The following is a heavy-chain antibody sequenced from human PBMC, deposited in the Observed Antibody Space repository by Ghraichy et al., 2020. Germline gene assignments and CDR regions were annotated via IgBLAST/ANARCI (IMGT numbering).Heavy chain of an antibody. V-gene: IGHV1-2*02. CDR2: INPNSGGT. Sequence: ASVKVSCKASGYTFVGHFMHWVRQAPGQGFEWMGWINPNSGGTDYAQKFEDRVTMTRDTSISTAYMELNRLTSDDTAIYYCARAVSGGDYDSWGQGTLVTVSS. CDR3: ARAVSGGDYDS. D-gene: IGHD2-21*01. J-gene: IGHJ4*02. CDR1: GYTFVGHF.